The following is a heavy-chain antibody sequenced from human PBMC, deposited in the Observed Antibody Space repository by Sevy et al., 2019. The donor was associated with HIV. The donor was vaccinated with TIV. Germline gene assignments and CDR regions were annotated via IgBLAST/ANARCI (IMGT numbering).Heavy chain of an antibody. CDR3: AKDRCTGDVCENYYYALDI. CDR2: ISKDGRTK. Sequence: GKSLKISCAASGFTFNSYAMHWVRQAPGKGLEGVAVISKDGRTKYYAESVKGRFTISRDNSKNTLNLQMNSLRAEDTAVFYCAKDRCTGDVCENYYYALDIWGQGTTVTVSS. J-gene: IGHJ6*02. D-gene: IGHD2-8*02. CDR1: GFTFNSYA. V-gene: IGHV3-30*18.